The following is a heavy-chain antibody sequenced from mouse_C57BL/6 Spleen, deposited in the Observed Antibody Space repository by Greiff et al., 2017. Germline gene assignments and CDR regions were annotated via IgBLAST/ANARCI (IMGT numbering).Heavy chain of an antibody. CDR2: IDPSDSYT. CDR1: GYTFTSYW. Sequence: QVQLKQPGAELVMPGASVKLSCKASGYTFTSYWMHWVKQRPGQGLEWIGEIDPSDSYTNYNQKFKGKSTLTVDKSSSTAYMQLSSLTSEDSAVYYCARYYGSSYVRYFDGWGTGTTVTVSS. CDR3: ARYYGSSYVRYFDG. V-gene: IGHV1-69*01. D-gene: IGHD1-1*01. J-gene: IGHJ1*03.